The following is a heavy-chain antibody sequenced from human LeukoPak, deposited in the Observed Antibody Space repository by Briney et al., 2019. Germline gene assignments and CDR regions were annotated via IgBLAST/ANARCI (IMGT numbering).Heavy chain of an antibody. J-gene: IGHJ4*02. Sequence: GGSLRLSCAASGFTFSTYGIHWVRQAPGKGLEWVAFIRSDGSNEYYADSVKGRFTISRDNSKNSLFLQMNSLRAEDTAVYYCAKSIPAIAVAVSTRQWGQGTLVTVSS. D-gene: IGHD6-19*01. CDR2: IRSDGSNE. V-gene: IGHV3-30*02. CDR1: GFTFSTYG. CDR3: AKSIPAIAVAVSTRQ.